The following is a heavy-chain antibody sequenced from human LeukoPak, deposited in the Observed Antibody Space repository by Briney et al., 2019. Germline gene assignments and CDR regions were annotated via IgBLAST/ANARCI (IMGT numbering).Heavy chain of an antibody. CDR1: GGSINNYF. Sequence: SETLSLTCTVSGGSINNYFWSWVRQPAGEGLEWIGRTYTSGSTNYNPSLRSRVTISVDMSKNQFSLKLSSVTAADTAVYYCARDDPARMTATLDYWGQGILVTVSS. CDR3: ARDDPARMTATLDY. V-gene: IGHV4-4*07. D-gene: IGHD2-21*02. J-gene: IGHJ4*02. CDR2: TYTSGST.